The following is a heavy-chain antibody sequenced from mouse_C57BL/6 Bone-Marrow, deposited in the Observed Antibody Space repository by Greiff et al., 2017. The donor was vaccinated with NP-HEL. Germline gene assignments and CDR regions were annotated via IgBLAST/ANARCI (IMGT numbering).Heavy chain of an antibody. CDR1: GYAFSSSW. D-gene: IGHD2-12*01. CDR3: ARGGWCYDVDY. Sequence: VQLQQSGPELVKPGASVKISCKASGYAFSSSWMNWVKQRPGKGLEWIGRIYPGDGDTNYNGKFKGKATLTADQSSSTAYMQLSSLTSEDSAVYFCARGGWCYDVDYWGQGTTLTVSS. CDR2: IYPGDGDT. J-gene: IGHJ2*01. V-gene: IGHV1-82*01.